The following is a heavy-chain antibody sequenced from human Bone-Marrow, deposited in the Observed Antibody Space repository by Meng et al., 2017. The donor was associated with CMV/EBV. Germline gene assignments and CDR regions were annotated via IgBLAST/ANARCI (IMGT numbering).Heavy chain of an antibody. CDR1: GGSINSRNFY. D-gene: IGHD2-21*01. Sequence: SETLSLTCSVSGGSINSRNFYWGWIRQPPGKGLQWIGNIYYSGNTYYNPSLKSRVTILVDTSTNQFSLRLGSVTAADTAVYYCARDPIDVPGLYFGSWGQGPLVTVSS. CDR3: ARDPIDVPGLYFGS. V-gene: IGHV4-39*07. J-gene: IGHJ4*02. CDR2: IYYSGNT.